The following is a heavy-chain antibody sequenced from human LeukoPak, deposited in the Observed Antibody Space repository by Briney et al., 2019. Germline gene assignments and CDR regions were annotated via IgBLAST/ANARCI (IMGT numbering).Heavy chain of an antibody. CDR1: GFTFDDYA. CDR3: ARDRYCSSTSCYPPPFDY. D-gene: IGHD2-2*01. V-gene: IGHV3-9*01. J-gene: IGHJ4*02. Sequence: PGRSLRLSCAASGFTFDDYAMHWVRHAPGKGLEWVSGISWNSGSIGYADSVKGRFTISRDNAKNSLYLQMNSLRAEDTAVYYCARDRYCSSTSCYPPPFDYWGQGTLVTVSS. CDR2: ISWNSGSI.